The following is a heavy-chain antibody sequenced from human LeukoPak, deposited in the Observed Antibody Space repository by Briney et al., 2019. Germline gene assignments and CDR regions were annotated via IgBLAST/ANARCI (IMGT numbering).Heavy chain of an antibody. CDR1: GFTVSSHA. CDR3: AKDSRVVVAARPDI. D-gene: IGHD2-15*01. V-gene: IGHV3-23*01. Sequence: PGGSLRLSCAPSGFTVSSHAMSWVRQPPGEGLEWVSSISGSGGSTYYADSVKGRFTISRDNSKNTLYLQMNSLRAEDTAVYYCAKDSRVVVAARPDIWGQGTMVTVSS. CDR2: ISGSGGST. J-gene: IGHJ3*02.